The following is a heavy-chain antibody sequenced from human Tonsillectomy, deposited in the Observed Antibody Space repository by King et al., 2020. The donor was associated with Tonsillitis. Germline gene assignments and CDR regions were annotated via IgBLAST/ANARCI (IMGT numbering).Heavy chain of an antibody. V-gene: IGHV3-33*01. CDR2: IWYDGSNK. CDR1: GFTFSSYG. CDR3: ARDRGEMATLDY. Sequence: VQLVESGGGVVQPGRSLRLSCAASGFTFSSYGMHWVRQAPGKGLEWVAVIWYDGSNKYYADSVKGRFTISRDNSQNTLYLQMKSLSAEETAVYYCARDRGEMATLDYWGQGTLVTVSS. J-gene: IGHJ4*02. D-gene: IGHD5-24*01.